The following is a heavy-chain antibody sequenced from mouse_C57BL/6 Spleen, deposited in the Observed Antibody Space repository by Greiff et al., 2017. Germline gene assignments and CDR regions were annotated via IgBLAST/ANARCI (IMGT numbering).Heavy chain of an antibody. Sequence: QVQLQQSGAELVRPGSSVKLSCKASGYTFTSYWMDWVKQRPGQGLEWIGNIYPSDSETHYNQKFKDKATLTVDKSSSTAYMQLSSLTSEDSAVYYCAYYGNYPFAYWGQGTLVTVSA. CDR1: GYTFTSYW. CDR2: IYPSDSET. J-gene: IGHJ3*01. V-gene: IGHV1-61*01. CDR3: AYYGNYPFAY. D-gene: IGHD2-1*01.